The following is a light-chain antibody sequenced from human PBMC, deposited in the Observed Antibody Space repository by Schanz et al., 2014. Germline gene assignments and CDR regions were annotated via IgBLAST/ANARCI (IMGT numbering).Light chain of an antibody. Sequence: DIQMTQSPSTLSASVGDRVTITCRASQSISSWLAWYQQKPGKAPKLLIYDASSLESGVPSRFSGSGSGTEFTLTISSLQPEDFATYYCQQSGTFGQGTRLDIK. J-gene: IGKJ5*01. CDR1: QSISSW. CDR2: DAS. V-gene: IGKV1-5*01. CDR3: QQSGT.